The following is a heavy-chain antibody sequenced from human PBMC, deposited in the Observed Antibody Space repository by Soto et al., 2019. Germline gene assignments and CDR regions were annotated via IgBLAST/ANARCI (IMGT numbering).Heavy chain of an antibody. Sequence: GGSLRLSCADSGFTFSSYSMSWVRQAPGKGPEWVSTISGSGSSISYADSVKGRFTISRDNSKNTLYLQMNSLRAEDTAVYYCAKVGGWGNVFGPWGQGTLVTVSS. D-gene: IGHD3-16*01. V-gene: IGHV3-23*01. CDR2: ISGSGSSI. CDR3: AKVGGWGNVFGP. CDR1: GFTFSSYS. J-gene: IGHJ5*02.